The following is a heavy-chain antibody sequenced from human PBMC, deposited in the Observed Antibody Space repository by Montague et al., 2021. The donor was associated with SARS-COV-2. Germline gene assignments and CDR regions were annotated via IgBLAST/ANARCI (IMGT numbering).Heavy chain of an antibody. Sequence: SETLPLTCTVSGGSISSYYWSWIRQPAGKGLEWIGRIYTSGSTNYNPSLKSRVTMSVDTSKNQFSPKLSSVTAADTAVYYCAREAWFGDKTSASEYYGMDVWGQGTTVTVSS. CDR2: IYTSGST. CDR1: GGSISSYY. J-gene: IGHJ6*02. CDR3: AREAWFGDKTSASEYYGMDV. D-gene: IGHD3-10*01. V-gene: IGHV4-4*07.